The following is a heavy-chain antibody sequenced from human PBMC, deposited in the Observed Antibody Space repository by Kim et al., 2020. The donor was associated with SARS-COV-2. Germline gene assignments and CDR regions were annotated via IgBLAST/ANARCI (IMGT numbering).Heavy chain of an antibody. V-gene: IGHV3-33*06. J-gene: IGHJ3*02. D-gene: IGHD5-18*01. CDR2: IWYDGSNK. Sequence: GGSLRLSCAASGFTFSSYGMHWVRQAPGRGLEWVAVIWYDGSNKYYADSVKGRFTISRDNSKNTLYLQMNSLRAEDTAVYYCAKDLPAMLTEGIDAFDIWGQGTMVTVSS. CDR3: AKDLPAMLTEGIDAFDI. CDR1: GFTFSSYG.